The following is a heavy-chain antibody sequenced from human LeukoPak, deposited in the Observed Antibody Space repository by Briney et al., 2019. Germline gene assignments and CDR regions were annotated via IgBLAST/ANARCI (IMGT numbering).Heavy chain of an antibody. V-gene: IGHV4-4*07. J-gene: IGHJ4*02. Sequence: SETLSLTCTVSGGSISSYYWSWIRQPAGKGLEWIGRIYTSGSTNYNPSLKSRVTMSVDTSKNQFSLKLSSVTAADRAVYYCARGSGRYYYDSSGSLFDYWGQGTLVTVSS. CDR3: ARGSGRYYYDSSGSLFDY. CDR1: GGSISSYY. CDR2: IYTSGST. D-gene: IGHD3-22*01.